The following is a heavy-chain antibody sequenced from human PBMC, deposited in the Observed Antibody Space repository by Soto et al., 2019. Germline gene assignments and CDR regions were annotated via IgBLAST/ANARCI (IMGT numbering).Heavy chain of an antibody. D-gene: IGHD1-7*01. CDR3: ARDLGELELHDWFDP. J-gene: IGHJ5*02. Sequence: GGSLRLSCAASGFTFSSYSMNWVRQAPGKGLEWVSYISSSSSTIYYADSVKGRFTISRDNAKNSLYLQMNSLRAEDTAVYYCARDLGELELHDWFDPWGQETLVTVSS. CDR1: GFTFSSYS. CDR2: ISSSSSTI. V-gene: IGHV3-48*01.